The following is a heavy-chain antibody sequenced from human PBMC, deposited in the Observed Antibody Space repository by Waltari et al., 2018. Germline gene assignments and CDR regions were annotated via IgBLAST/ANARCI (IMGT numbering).Heavy chain of an antibody. CDR2: ISYDGSNK. D-gene: IGHD6-13*01. J-gene: IGHJ3*02. Sequence: QVQLQQWGAGLLKPSETLSLTCAVYGGSFSGYYWSWIRQAPGKGLEWVAVISYDGSNKYYADSVKGRFTISRDNSKNTLYLQMNSLRAEDTAVYYCARIAAAGNRGLDAFDIWGQGTMVTVSS. V-gene: IGHV3-30-3*01. CDR3: ARIAAAGNRGLDAFDI. CDR1: GGSFSGYY.